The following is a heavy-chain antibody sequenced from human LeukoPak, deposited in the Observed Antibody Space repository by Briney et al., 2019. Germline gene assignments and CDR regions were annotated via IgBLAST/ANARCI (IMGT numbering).Heavy chain of an antibody. CDR1: GGSFSGYY. D-gene: IGHD6-13*01. V-gene: IGHV4-34*01. CDR3: ARLYSSNRVDP. CDR2: INHSGST. Sequence: SETLSLTCAVYGGSFSGYYWSWIRRPPGKGLEWIGEINHSGSTNYNPSLKSRVTISVDTSKNQFSLKLSSVTAADTAVYYCARLYSSNRVDPWGQGTLVTVSS. J-gene: IGHJ5*02.